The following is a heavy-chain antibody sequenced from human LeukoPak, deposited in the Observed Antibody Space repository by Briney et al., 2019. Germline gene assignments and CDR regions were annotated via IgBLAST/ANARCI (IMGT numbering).Heavy chain of an antibody. D-gene: IGHD1-26*01. J-gene: IGHJ4*02. CDR2: IYYSGNT. CDR3: ARGEWDLLFDY. Sequence: SETLSLTCTVSGGSISSSNYYWGWIRQPPGKGLEWIGSIYYSGNTYYNPSLKSRVTISVDTSKNQFSLKLTSVTAADTAVYYCARGEWDLLFDYWGQGTLVTVSS. CDR1: GGSISSSNYY. V-gene: IGHV4-39*01.